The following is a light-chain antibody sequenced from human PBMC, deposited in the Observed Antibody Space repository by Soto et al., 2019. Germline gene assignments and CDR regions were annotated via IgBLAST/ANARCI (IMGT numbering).Light chain of an antibody. CDR1: QNVRSSY. V-gene: IGKV3-20*01. CDR3: HQYGSSTQM. Sequence: EIVLTQSPATLSLSPGERATLSCRASQNVRSSYLAWYQQKPGQALRXXIYAASNRDTGIRDRFSGSGSGTDFTLTISRLEPEDFAVYYCHQYGSSTQMFGQGPKVDIK. J-gene: IGKJ1*01. CDR2: AAS.